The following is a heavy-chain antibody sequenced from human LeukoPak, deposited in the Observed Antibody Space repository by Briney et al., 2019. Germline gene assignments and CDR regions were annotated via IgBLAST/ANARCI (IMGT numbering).Heavy chain of an antibody. CDR3: AELGITMIGGV. CDR1: GFTFSSYW. V-gene: IGHV3-48*04. J-gene: IGHJ6*04. Sequence: GGSLRLSCAASGFTFSSYWMNWVRQAPGKVLEWVSYISSSGSTIYYADSVKGRFTISRDNAKNSLYLQMNSLRAEDTAVYYCAELGITMIGGVWGKGTTVTISS. CDR2: ISSSGSTI. D-gene: IGHD3-10*02.